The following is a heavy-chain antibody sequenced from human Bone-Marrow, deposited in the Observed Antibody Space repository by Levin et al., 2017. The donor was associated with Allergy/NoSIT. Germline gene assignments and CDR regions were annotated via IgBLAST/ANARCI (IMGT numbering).Heavy chain of an antibody. CDR2: ISSGGGST. V-gene: IGHV3-23*01. CDR3: AKNYHDFWSGYSNHFDY. D-gene: IGHD3-3*01. Sequence: QTGGSLRLSCTTSGFTFSTYAMHWVRQAPGKGLEWVAAISSGGGSTYYADSVKGRSIISRDNSKNTLYLQVDSLRAEDTAVFYCAKNYHDFWSGYSNHFDYWGQGTLVSVSS. CDR1: GFTFSTYA. J-gene: IGHJ4*02.